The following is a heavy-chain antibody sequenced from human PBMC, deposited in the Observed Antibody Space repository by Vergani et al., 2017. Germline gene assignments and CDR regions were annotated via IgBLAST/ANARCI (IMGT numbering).Heavy chain of an antibody. Sequence: QVDLQESGPGLVKSSETLPLNCAVPVYSFGSGYYWGWIRQPPGRGLEWIGCVHRNGNTYYTSSLRSRATISRDTSKNQFSLRLTSVTAADTAVYYCARQNPYGSAHVDFWGRGILVTVSA. CDR1: VYSFGSGYY. D-gene: IGHD3-10*01. CDR2: VHRNGNT. CDR3: ARQNPYGSAHVDF. V-gene: IGHV4-38-2*01. J-gene: IGHJ4*02.